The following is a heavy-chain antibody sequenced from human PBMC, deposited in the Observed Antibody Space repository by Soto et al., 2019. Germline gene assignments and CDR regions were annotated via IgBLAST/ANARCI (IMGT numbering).Heavy chain of an antibody. Sequence: ASVKVSCKASGYTFTGYYMHWVRQAPGQGLEWMGWINPNSGGTNYAQKFQGRVTMTRDTSISTAYMELSRLRSDDTAVYYCARGTGYSGYDRYYYYYGMDVWGQGTTVTVSS. CDR2: INPNSGGT. CDR1: GYTFTGYY. CDR3: ARGTGYSGYDRYYYYYGMDV. D-gene: IGHD5-12*01. J-gene: IGHJ6*02. V-gene: IGHV1-2*02.